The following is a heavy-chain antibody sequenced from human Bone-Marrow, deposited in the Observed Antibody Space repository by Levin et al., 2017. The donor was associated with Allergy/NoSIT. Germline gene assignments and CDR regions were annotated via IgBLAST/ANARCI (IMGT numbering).Heavy chain of an antibody. Sequence: SETLSLTCAVSGGSISSSNWWSWVRQPPGKGLEWIGEIYHSGSTNYNPSLKSRVTISVDKSKNQFSLKLSSVTAADTAVYYCVRYCSGGSCSSYAFDIWGQGTMVTVSS. CDR1: GGSISSSNW. D-gene: IGHD2-15*01. CDR3: VRYCSGGSCSSYAFDI. V-gene: IGHV4-4*02. J-gene: IGHJ3*02. CDR2: IYHSGST.